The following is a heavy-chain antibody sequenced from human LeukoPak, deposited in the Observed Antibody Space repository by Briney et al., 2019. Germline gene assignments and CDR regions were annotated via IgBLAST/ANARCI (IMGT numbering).Heavy chain of an antibody. J-gene: IGHJ4*02. D-gene: IGHD2-2*01. CDR3: ARVTQPQRRYCSSTRCYALVN. Sequence: SVKVSCKASGGTFSSYAISWVRQAPGQGLEWMGGIIPIFGTANYAQKFQGRVTITTDESTSTAYMELSSLRSEDTAVYYCARVTQPQRRYCSSTRCYALVNWGQGTLVTVSS. CDR2: IIPIFGTA. V-gene: IGHV1-69*05. CDR1: GGTFSSYA.